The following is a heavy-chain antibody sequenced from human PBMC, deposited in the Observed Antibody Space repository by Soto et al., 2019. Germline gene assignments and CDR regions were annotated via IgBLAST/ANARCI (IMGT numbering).Heavy chain of an antibody. Sequence: QVQLVQSGAEVKKPGSSVKVSCKASGGTFSSYAISWVRQAPGQGLEWMGGIIPIFGTANYAQKFQGRVTITADESTSTAYMELSSLRSEDTAVYYCARDRAATVPNYYYYGMDVWGQGTTVTVSS. D-gene: IGHD2-15*01. CDR3: ARDRAATVPNYYYYGMDV. CDR2: IIPIFGTA. V-gene: IGHV1-69*01. CDR1: GGTFSSYA. J-gene: IGHJ6*02.